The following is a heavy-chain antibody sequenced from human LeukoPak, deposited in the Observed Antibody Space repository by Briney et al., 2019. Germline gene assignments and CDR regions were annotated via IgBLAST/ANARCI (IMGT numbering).Heavy chain of an antibody. CDR2: ISSSSSYI. D-gene: IGHD6-6*01. CDR3: ARSSSVPPDAFDI. Sequence: GGSLRLSCAASGFTFSSYSMNWVRQAPGKGLEWVSSISSSSSYIYYADSVKGRFTISRDNTKNSLYLQVNSLRAEDTAVYYCARSSSVPPDAFDIWGQGTMVTVSS. V-gene: IGHV3-21*01. J-gene: IGHJ3*02. CDR1: GFTFSSYS.